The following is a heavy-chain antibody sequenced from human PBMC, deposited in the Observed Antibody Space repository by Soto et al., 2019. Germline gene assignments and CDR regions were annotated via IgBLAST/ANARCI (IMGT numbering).Heavy chain of an antibody. V-gene: IGHV3-23*01. CDR3: AKPSAQIVGASYYYYYGMDV. CDR2: ISGSGGST. Sequence: SLRLSCAASGFTFSSYAMSWVRQAPGKGLEWVSAISGSGGSTYYADSVKGRFTISRDNSKNTLYLQMNSLRAEDTAVYYCAKPSAQIVGASYYYYYGMDVWGQGTTVTVSS. D-gene: IGHD1-26*01. CDR1: GFTFSSYA. J-gene: IGHJ6*02.